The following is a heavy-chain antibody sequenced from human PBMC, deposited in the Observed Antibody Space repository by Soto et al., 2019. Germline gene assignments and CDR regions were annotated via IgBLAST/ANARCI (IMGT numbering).Heavy chain of an antibody. D-gene: IGHD3-22*01. J-gene: IGHJ4*02. CDR1: GGSISSSSYY. Sequence: SETLSLTCTVSGGSISSSSYYWGWIRQPPGKGLEWIGSIYYSGSTYYNPSLKSRVTISVDTSKNQFSLKMSAVTAADTPGNYCARHEDSSEHYFDYWGQGTLVTVSS. V-gene: IGHV4-39*01. CDR3: ARHEDSSEHYFDY. CDR2: IYYSGST.